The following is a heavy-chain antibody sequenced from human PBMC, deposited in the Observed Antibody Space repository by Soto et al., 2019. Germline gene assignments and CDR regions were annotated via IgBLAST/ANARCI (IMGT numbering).Heavy chain of an antibody. J-gene: IGHJ3*02. V-gene: IGHV3-23*01. CDR2: ISGSGGST. CDR1: GFTFSSYA. Sequence: GGSLRLSCAASGFTFSSYAMSWVRQAPGKGLEWVSAISGSGGSTYYADSAKGRFTISRDNSKNTLYLQMNSLRAEDTAVYYCANQLPTDYDFWSGPTNDAFDIWGQGTMVTVSS. D-gene: IGHD3-3*01. CDR3: ANQLPTDYDFWSGPTNDAFDI.